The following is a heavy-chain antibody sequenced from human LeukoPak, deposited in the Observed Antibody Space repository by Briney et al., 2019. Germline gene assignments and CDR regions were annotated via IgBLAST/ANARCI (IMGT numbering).Heavy chain of an antibody. J-gene: IGHJ4*02. Sequence: GGSLRLSCAASGFTFSSYWMHWVRQAPGKGLVWVSRINSDGSSTSYADSVKCRFTISRDNARNTLYLQMNSLRAEDTAVYYCARDKGYSSSWYDYWGQGTLVTVSS. V-gene: IGHV3-74*01. CDR3: ARDKGYSSSWYDY. CDR2: INSDGSST. CDR1: GFTFSSYW. D-gene: IGHD6-13*01.